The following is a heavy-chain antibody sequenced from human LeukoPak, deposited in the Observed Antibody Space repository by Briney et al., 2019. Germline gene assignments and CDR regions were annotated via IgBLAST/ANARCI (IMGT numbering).Heavy chain of an antibody. Sequence: SETLSLTCTVSGGSISSSNYYWGWIRQPPGKGLEWIGNIYYRGSTYFNPSLKSRVTMSVDTSKIQFPLRLSSVTAADTARYFCARLSTPGSSWFGGNFDYWGQGTLVTVSS. CDR1: GGSISSSNYY. V-gene: IGHV4-39*01. CDR2: IYYRGST. D-gene: IGHD6-13*01. CDR3: ARLSTPGSSWFGGNFDY. J-gene: IGHJ4*02.